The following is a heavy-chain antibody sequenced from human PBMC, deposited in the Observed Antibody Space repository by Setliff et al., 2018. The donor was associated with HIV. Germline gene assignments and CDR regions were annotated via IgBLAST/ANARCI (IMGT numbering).Heavy chain of an antibody. J-gene: IGHJ3*02. CDR1: GFTFSIHE. CDR3: ARCYYDSSGPTDAFDI. V-gene: IGHV3-48*03. Sequence: GGSLRLSCSASGFTFSIHEMNWFRQSPGKGLEWLAYISATSGTIFYADSVKGRFTISRDNAQKSVYLQVNSLRVEDTAVYYCARCYYDSSGPTDAFDIWGQGTVVTVSS. CDR2: ISATSGTI. D-gene: IGHD3-22*01.